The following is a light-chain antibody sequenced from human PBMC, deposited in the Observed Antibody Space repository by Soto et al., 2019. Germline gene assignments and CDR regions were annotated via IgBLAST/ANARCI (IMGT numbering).Light chain of an antibody. CDR2: GAS. CDR3: QQYGSSPRT. Sequence: EIVLTQSPGTLSLSPGERATLSCRASQTVSRGFLAWFQQKSGQAPRLLIYGASSRATGIPDRFSGSGSGTDFTLPISSLEPEDFAVYYCQQYGSSPRTFGQGTKVEIK. CDR1: QTVSRGF. V-gene: IGKV3-20*01. J-gene: IGKJ1*01.